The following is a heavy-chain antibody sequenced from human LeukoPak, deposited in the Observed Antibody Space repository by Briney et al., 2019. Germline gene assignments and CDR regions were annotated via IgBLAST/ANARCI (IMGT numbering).Heavy chain of an antibody. CDR3: ARALAQGGSFDLYYFDS. Sequence: ASVMVSCKTSGYTSTTYGLSWVRQAPGQGLEWMGWTYNTYTHYAETLRDRLTMTTDTSTSTSYMELRSLRSDDTAVYYCARALAQGGSFDLYYFDSWGQGSLVTVSS. V-gene: IGHV1-18*01. CDR2: TYNTYT. CDR1: GYTSTTYG. D-gene: IGHD3-9*01. J-gene: IGHJ4*02.